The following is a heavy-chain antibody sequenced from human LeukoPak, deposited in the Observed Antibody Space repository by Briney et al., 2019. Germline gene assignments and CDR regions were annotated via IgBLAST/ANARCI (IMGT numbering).Heavy chain of an antibody. Sequence: SETLSLTCTVAGGSISSGGYYWSWIRQRPGKGLEWIGYIYYRGSTYYNPSIKSRVTISVDTSKNQFSLKLSSVTAADTAVYYCARGAQGQLLWFGELSNNYYYGMDVWGQGTTVTVSS. CDR1: GGSISSGGYY. D-gene: IGHD3-10*01. V-gene: IGHV4-31*03. CDR2: IYYRGST. CDR3: ARGAQGQLLWFGELSNNYYYGMDV. J-gene: IGHJ6*02.